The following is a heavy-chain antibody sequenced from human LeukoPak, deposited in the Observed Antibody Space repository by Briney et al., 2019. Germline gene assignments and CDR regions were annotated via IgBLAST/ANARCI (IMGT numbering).Heavy chain of an antibody. CDR3: AKTPDSRYCSSTSCYNWFDP. Sequence: PGGSLRLSCAASGFTFSSYAMSWVRQAPGKGLEWVSAISGSGGSTYYADSVKGRFTISRDNSKNTLYLQMNSLRAEDTAVYYCAKTPDSRYCSSTSCYNWFDPWGQGTLVTVSS. V-gene: IGHV3-23*01. CDR2: ISGSGGST. D-gene: IGHD2-2*01. J-gene: IGHJ5*02. CDR1: GFTFSSYA.